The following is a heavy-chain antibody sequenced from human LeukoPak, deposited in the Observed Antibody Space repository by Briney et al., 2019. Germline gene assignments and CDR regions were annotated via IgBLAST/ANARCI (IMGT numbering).Heavy chain of an antibody. Sequence: SETLSLTCTVSGGSISTSRYYWGWIRQPPGKGLEWIGYIFYSGSTNYNPSLKSRVTISVDTSKNQFSLKLSSVTAADTAVYYCARGASDIVVVVAATRPSYYYYYMDVWGKGTTVTVSS. CDR3: ARGASDIVVVVAATRPSYYYYYMDV. J-gene: IGHJ6*03. D-gene: IGHD2-15*01. CDR1: GGSISTSRYY. CDR2: IFYSGST. V-gene: IGHV4-61*05.